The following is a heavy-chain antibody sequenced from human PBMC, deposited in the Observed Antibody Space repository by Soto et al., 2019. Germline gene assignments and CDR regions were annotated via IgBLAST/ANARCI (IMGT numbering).Heavy chain of an antibody. D-gene: IGHD6-13*01. CDR3: ASMASAGTPNWFDP. J-gene: IGHJ5*02. Sequence: AAAVKVSCKASVYSVIKCDISGVRQAAGKGLEWLGWMNHGGSKNGNPSKIKGRAAMTRAATTGTSHMEMSSLTSDDTAVYYCASMASAGTPNWFDPWGQGTLVTVSS. CDR1: VYSVIKCD. CDR2: MNHGGSKN. V-gene: IGHV1-8*01.